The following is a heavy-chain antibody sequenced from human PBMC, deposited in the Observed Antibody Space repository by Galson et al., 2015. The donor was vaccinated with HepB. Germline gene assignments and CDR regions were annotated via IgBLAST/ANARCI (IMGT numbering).Heavy chain of an antibody. CDR1: GFTFSSYA. CDR3: AKNVLLWFSLLSEGHYFDY. Sequence: SLRLSCAASGFTFSSYAMSWVRQAPGKGLEWVSAISGSGGSTYYADSVKGRFTISRDNSKNTLYLQMNSLRAEDTAVYYCAKNVLLWFSLLSEGHYFDYWGQGTLVTVSS. D-gene: IGHD3-10*01. J-gene: IGHJ4*02. V-gene: IGHV3-23*01. CDR2: ISGSGGST.